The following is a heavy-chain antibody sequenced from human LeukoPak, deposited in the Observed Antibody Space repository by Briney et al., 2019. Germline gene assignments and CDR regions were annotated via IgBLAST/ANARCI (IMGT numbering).Heavy chain of an antibody. CDR1: GFTFSSCV. CDR3: VKGPPSNYYFDH. D-gene: IGHD4-11*01. CDR2: ISGDGGST. V-gene: IGHV3-64D*09. Sequence: GGSLRLSCSASGFTFSSCVMHWVRQAPGKGLEHVSIISGDGGSTYYADSVKGRFTISRDNSKNTLYLQMSSLRPEDTAVYYCVKGPPSNYYFDHWGQGTLVTVSS. J-gene: IGHJ4*02.